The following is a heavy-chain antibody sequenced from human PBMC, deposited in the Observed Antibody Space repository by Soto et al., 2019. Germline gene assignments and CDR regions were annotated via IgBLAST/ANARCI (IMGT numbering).Heavy chain of an antibody. D-gene: IGHD3-22*01. Sequence: GTSVKVSWKACGYTFTSYGISWVRQAPGQGLEWMGWISAYNGNTNYAQKLQGRVTMTTDTSTSTAYMELRSLRSDDTAVYYCARALEGGSSGYYYYYYGMDVWGQGTTVTVSS. V-gene: IGHV1-18*01. CDR1: GYTFTSYG. CDR3: ARALEGGSSGYYYYYYGMDV. CDR2: ISAYNGNT. J-gene: IGHJ6*02.